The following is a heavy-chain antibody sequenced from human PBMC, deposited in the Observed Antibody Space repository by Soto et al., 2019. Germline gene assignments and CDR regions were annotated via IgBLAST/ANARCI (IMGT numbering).Heavy chain of an antibody. CDR3: AREGFGSGTGRFDP. V-gene: IGHV4-31*03. D-gene: IGHD3-10*01. CDR2: TYYRGST. CDR1: GASINSGGYY. J-gene: IGHJ5*02. Sequence: PSETLSLTCSVSGASINSGGYYWSWIRQRPGEGLGYIGYTYYRGSTYYNPSLQSRITTSMDTSKNNFSLGLTSLTAADTANYYCAREGFGSGTGRFDPWGQGILVTVSS.